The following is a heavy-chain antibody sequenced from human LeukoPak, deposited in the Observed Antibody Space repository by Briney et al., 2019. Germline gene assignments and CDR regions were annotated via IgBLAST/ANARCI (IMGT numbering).Heavy chain of an antibody. V-gene: IGHV5-51*01. CDR1: GYTFNSSW. D-gene: IGHD2-2*01. J-gene: IGHJ4*02. CDR2: HYPDEYDN. Sequence: GGSLKTFWKGSGYTFNSSWLALGPQMPRKGLGVVGIHYPDEYDNSYTPSLQGQVTISVDNSGSALFLQRSSLKASDTAMYYCASPPTRECSSISCLLSYWGEGTLLTVST. CDR3: ASPPTRECSSISCLLSY.